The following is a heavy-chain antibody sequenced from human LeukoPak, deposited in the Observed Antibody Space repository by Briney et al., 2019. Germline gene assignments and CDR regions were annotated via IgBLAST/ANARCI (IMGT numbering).Heavy chain of an antibody. CDR1: GGSISSSSYY. CDR3: ARRAARPERYFDY. Sequence: PSETLSLTCTVSGGSISSSSYYWGWIRQPPGKGLEWIGSIYYSGSTYYNPSLKSRVTISVGTSKNQFSLKLSSVTAADTAVYYCARRAARPERYFDYWGQGTLVTVSS. D-gene: IGHD6-6*01. CDR2: IYYSGST. J-gene: IGHJ4*02. V-gene: IGHV4-39*01.